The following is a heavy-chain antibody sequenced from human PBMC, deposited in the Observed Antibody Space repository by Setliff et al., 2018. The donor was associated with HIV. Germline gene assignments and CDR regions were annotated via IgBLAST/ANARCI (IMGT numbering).Heavy chain of an antibody. CDR1: GGSISSNW. CDR2: IYHSGST. J-gene: IGHJ5*01. CDR3: AGDSNNVRWFYF. V-gene: IGHV4-4*02. D-gene: IGHD1-20*01. Sequence: PSETLSLTCAVSGGSISSNWWSWVRQSPGKGLEWIGEIYHSGSTHYNPSLQSRVTISVDKSKSQFSLKLNSVTAADTAVYYCAGDSNNVRWFYFWGQGTLVTVSS.